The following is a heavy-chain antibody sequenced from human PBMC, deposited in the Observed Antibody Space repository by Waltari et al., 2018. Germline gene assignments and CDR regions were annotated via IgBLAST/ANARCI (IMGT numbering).Heavy chain of an antibody. CDR2: MNPNSGNT. J-gene: IGHJ2*01. V-gene: IGHV1-8*03. CDR1: GYTFTSYD. CDR3: ARGRGSSWRLHWYFDL. D-gene: IGHD6-13*01. Sequence: QVQLVQSGAEVKKPGASVKVSCKASGYTFTSYDINWVRQATGHGLEWMGWMNPNSGNTGHAQKFQGRVTSTRNTSISPAYMDLSSLRSEDTAVYYCARGRGSSWRLHWYFDLWGRGTLVTVSS.